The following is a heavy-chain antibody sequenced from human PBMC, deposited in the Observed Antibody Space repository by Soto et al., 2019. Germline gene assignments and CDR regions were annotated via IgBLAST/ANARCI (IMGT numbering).Heavy chain of an antibody. V-gene: IGHV3-23*01. CDR1: GFTFSSYA. Sequence: EVQLLESGGGLVQPGGSLRLSCAASGFTFSSYAMSWVRQAPGKGLEWVSAISGSGGSTYYADSVKGRFTIARDNSKNTLYLQMNSLRAEDTAVYYCAKDYDGSGSYYRVFDYWGQGTLVTVSS. J-gene: IGHJ4*02. CDR3: AKDYDGSGSYYRVFDY. CDR2: ISGSGGST. D-gene: IGHD3-10*01.